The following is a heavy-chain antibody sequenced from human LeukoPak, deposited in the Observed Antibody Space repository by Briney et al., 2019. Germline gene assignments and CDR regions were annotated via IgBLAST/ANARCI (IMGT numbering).Heavy chain of an antibody. CDR3: ARVSRGKWELLGAHDY. CDR2: ISFDGRNK. V-gene: IGHV3-30*04. D-gene: IGHD1-26*01. Sequence: GGSLRLSCAASRFTFNNYTMHWVRQAPGKGLEWVAVISFDGRNKYYADSVKGRFTISRDNAKNSLHLQMNSLRAEDTAVYYCARVSRGKWELLGAHDYWGQGTLVTVSS. CDR1: RFTFNNYT. J-gene: IGHJ4*02.